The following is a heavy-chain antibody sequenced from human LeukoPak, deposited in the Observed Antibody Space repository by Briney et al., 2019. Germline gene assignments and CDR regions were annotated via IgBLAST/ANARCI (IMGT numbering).Heavy chain of an antibody. CDR2: IYDDSGNT. D-gene: IGHD3/OR15-3a*01. CDR3: ARGDFSSGRPYYFDF. CDR1: GFTFTSYA. Sequence: ASVKVSCKTSGFTFTSYAVISVRQAPGQGLEWMGWIYDDSGNTDYAQNFQGRVTMTTDTPTATAYMELRRLRSDDTAVYYCARGDFSSGRPYYFDFWGQGALVTVSS. J-gene: IGHJ4*02. V-gene: IGHV1-18*01.